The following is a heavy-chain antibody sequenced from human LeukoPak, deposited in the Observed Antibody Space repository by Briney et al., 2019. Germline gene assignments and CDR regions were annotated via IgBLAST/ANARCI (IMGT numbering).Heavy chain of an antibody. CDR1: GGSIRSPGYY. CDR2: MYYGGSS. CDR3: ARGPPAVINPVYYYYGMDV. Sequence: SGTLSLTCTVSGGSIRSPGYYWGWTRQPPGKGLEWIGSMYYGGSSFYNPSLKSRVAISVDTSKNQFSLKLSSVTAADTAVYYCARGPPAVINPVYYYYGMDVWGQGTTVTVSS. J-gene: IGHJ6*02. D-gene: IGHD3-16*02. V-gene: IGHV4-39*07.